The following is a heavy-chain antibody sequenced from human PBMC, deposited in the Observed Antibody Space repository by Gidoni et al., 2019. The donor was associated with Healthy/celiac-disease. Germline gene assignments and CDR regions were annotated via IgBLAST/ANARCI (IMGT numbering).Heavy chain of an antibody. D-gene: IGHD3-10*01. CDR1: GFTFSSYS. V-gene: IGHV3-21*01. J-gene: IGHJ4*02. CDR3: ARDWNRLVRGVTVDY. Sequence: EVQLVESGGGLVKPGGSLRLSCAASGFTFSSYSMNWVRQAPGKGLEWVSSISSSSSYRYYADSVKGRFTISRDNAKNSLYLKMNSLRAEDTAVYYCARDWNRLVRGVTVDYWGQGTLVTVSS. CDR2: ISSSSSYR.